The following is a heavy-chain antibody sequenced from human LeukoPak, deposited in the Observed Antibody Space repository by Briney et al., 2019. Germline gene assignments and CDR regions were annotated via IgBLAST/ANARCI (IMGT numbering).Heavy chain of an antibody. D-gene: IGHD3-22*01. CDR2: ISSSSSTI. CDR1: GFTFSNAW. J-gene: IGHJ4*02. V-gene: IGHV3-48*04. Sequence: GGSLRLSCAASGFTFSNAWMSWVRQAPGKGLEWVSYISSSSSTIYYVDSVKGRFTISRDNAKNSLYLQMNSLRAKDTAVYYCARDIYYDSSGYYGSVYWGQGTLVTVSS. CDR3: ARDIYYDSSGYYGSVY.